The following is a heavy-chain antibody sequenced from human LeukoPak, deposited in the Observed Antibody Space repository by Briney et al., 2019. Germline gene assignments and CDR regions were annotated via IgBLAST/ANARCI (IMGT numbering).Heavy chain of an antibody. CDR2: ISAYNGNT. CDR1: GYTFSSYG. D-gene: IGHD3-10*01. Sequence: ASVKVSCKASGYTFSSYGISWVRQAPGQGLEWMGWISAYNGNTNYAQKLQGRVTMTTDTSTSTAYMELRSLRSEDTAVYYCARGFYGSGSYSSGDCWGQGTLVTVSS. V-gene: IGHV1-18*01. CDR3: ARGFYGSGSYSSGDC. J-gene: IGHJ4*02.